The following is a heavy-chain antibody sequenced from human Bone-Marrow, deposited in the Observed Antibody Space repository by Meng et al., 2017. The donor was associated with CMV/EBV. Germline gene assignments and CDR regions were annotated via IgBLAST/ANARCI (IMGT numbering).Heavy chain of an antibody. CDR3: ARDTIAVAGTRGYYYYGMDV. D-gene: IGHD6-19*01. V-gene: IGHV4-59*05. CDR1: GGSISSYY. CDR2: IYYSGST. Sequence: SETLSLTCTVSGGSISSYYWSWIRQPPGKGLEWIGSIYYSGSTYYNPSLKSRVTISVDTSKNQFSLKLSSVTAADTAVYYCARDTIAVAGTRGYYYYGMDVWGQGTTVTVSS. J-gene: IGHJ6*02.